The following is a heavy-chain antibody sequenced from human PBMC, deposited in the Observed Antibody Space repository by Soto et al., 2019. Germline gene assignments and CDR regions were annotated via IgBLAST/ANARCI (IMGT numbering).Heavy chain of an antibody. Sequence: EVQLLESGGGLVQPGGSLRLSCAASGFTFSSYAMSWVRQAPGKGLEWVSTISGSGGGIYYADSVKGRFTISRDHSKNTVDLQMKRPRGQGTGVYYCGKKNLVVRPPFASWGQGTLVTLSS. J-gene: IGHJ4*01. V-gene: IGHV3-23*01. D-gene: IGHD2-15*01. CDR2: ISGSGGGI. CDR3: GKKNLVVRPPFAS. CDR1: GFTFSSYA.